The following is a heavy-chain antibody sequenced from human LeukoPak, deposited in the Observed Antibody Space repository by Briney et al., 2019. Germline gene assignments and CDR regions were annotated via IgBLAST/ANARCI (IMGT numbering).Heavy chain of an antibody. J-gene: IGHJ4*02. D-gene: IGHD3-10*01. CDR2: ISSSGSTI. V-gene: IGHV3-11*01. CDR1: GFTFSDYY. CDR3: ARRNYYGSGPSEFDY. Sequence: PVGSLRLSCAASGFTFSDYYMSWIRQAPGKGLEWVSYISSSGSTIYYADSVKGRFTISRDNAKNSLYLQMNSLRAEDTAVYYCARRNYYGSGPSEFDYWGQGTLVTVSS.